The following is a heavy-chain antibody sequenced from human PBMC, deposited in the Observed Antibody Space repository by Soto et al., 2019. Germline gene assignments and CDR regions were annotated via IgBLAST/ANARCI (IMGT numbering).Heavy chain of an antibody. CDR3: ERIAAAAALYYFDY. CDR1: GRSFSGYY. J-gene: IGHJ4*02. V-gene: IGHV4-34*01. Sequence: SETLSLTCALYGRSFSGYYSSWIRPPPGKGLEWIGEINHSGSTNYNPSLKSRVTISVDTSKNHFSLKLSSVTAADTAVYYCERIAAAAALYYFDYWGQGTLVTVSS. CDR2: INHSGST. D-gene: IGHD6-13*01.